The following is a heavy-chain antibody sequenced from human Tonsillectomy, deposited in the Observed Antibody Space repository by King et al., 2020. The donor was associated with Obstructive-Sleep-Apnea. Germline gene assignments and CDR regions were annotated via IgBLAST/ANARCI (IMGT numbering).Heavy chain of an antibody. CDR1: GGSFSGDY. Sequence: VQLQQWGAGLLKPSETLSLTCAVYGGSFSGDYWSWIRQPPGKGLEWIGEINHSGRTNYNPSLKSRVTISVDTSKNQFSLKVSSVTAADTAVYYCARAEDYFDYWGQGNLVTVSS. CDR3: ARAEDYFDY. V-gene: IGHV4-34*01. J-gene: IGHJ4*02. CDR2: INHSGRT.